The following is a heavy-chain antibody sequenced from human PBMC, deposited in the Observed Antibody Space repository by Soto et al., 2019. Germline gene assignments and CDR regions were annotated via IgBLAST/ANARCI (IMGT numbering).Heavy chain of an antibody. D-gene: IGHD3-3*01. CDR3: AREDFGVFSVAYFDY. CDR1: GFSFSSKW. Sequence: EVQLVESGGGLVQPGGSLRLSCAASGFSFSSKWMHWVRHAPGKGLVWVSRINTDGSSTSHADFVKGRFTISRDNAKNTLYLQMNSLGTEDTAVYYCAREDFGVFSVAYFDYWGQGNLVTVSS. J-gene: IGHJ4*02. V-gene: IGHV3-74*01. CDR2: INTDGSST.